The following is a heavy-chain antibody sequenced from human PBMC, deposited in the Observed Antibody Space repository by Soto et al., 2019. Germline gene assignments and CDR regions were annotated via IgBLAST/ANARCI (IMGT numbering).Heavy chain of an antibody. CDR3: ARPSRDYYDSSGPIGY. D-gene: IGHD3-22*01. CDR1: GFTFSQYG. V-gene: IGHV3-33*08. J-gene: IGHJ4*02. CDR2: IWYDGSNK. Sequence: QVQLVESGGGVVQPGRSLRLSCVASGFTFSQYGMHWARQAPGKGLEWVSVIWYDGSNKYYADSVKGRFTISRDNSKNTLNLQMDSLRAEDTAVYYCARPSRDYYDSSGPIGYWGQGTLVTVSS.